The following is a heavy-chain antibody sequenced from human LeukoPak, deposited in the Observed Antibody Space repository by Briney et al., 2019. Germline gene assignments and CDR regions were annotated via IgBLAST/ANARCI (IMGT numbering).Heavy chain of an antibody. CDR1: GYTFTSYG. CDR3: ARLYCSSTRCYLLLDY. Sequence: GASVKVSCKASGYTFTSYGISWVRQAPGQGLEWMGWISAYNGNTNYAQNLQGRVTMTTDTSTSTAYMELRSLRSDDTAVYYCARLYCSSTRCYLLLDYWGQGTLVTVSS. V-gene: IGHV1-18*01. CDR2: ISAYNGNT. J-gene: IGHJ4*02. D-gene: IGHD2-2*01.